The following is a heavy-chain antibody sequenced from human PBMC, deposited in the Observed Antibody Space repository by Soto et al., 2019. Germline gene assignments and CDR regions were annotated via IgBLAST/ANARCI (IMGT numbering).Heavy chain of an antibody. J-gene: IGHJ4*02. D-gene: IGHD3-9*01. CDR2: INPNSGGT. CDR3: ARASHYDILTGYSHQFQTFDY. Sequence: ASVKVSCKASGYTFTGYYMHWVRQAPGQGLEWMGWINPNSGGTNYAQKFQGWVTMTRDTSISTAYMELSRLRSDDTAVYYCARASHYDILTGYSHQFQTFDYWGRGTLVTVSS. V-gene: IGHV1-2*04. CDR1: GYTFTGYY.